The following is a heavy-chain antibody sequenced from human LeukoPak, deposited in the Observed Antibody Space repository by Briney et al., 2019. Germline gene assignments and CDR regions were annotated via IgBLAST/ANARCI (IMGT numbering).Heavy chain of an antibody. CDR2: IYWEDDK. J-gene: IGHJ4*02. Sequence: SGPTLVXPTQTLTLTCTFSGFSLSTSGVGVGWIRQPPGKALEWLALIYWEDDKRYSPSLKSRLTITKDTSKNQVVLTMTNMDPGDTATYYCAHSRVYYYGWGSYPDYWGQGTLVTVSS. D-gene: IGHD3-10*01. CDR3: AHSRVYYYGWGSYPDY. V-gene: IGHV2-5*02. CDR1: GFSLSTSGVG.